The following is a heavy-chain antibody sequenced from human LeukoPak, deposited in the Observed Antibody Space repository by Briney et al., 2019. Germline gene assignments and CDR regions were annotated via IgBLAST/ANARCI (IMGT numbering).Heavy chain of an antibody. V-gene: IGHV3-30-3*01. CDR3: AKVDYYDSKTPYD. J-gene: IGHJ4*02. D-gene: IGHD3-22*01. CDR1: GFTFSSYA. CDR2: ISYDGSNK. Sequence: PGRSLRLSCAASGFTFSSYAMHWVRQAPGKGLEWVAVISYDGSNKYYADSVKGRFTISRDNSKNTLYLQMNSLRAEDTAVYYCAKVDYYDSKTPYDWGQGTLVTVSS.